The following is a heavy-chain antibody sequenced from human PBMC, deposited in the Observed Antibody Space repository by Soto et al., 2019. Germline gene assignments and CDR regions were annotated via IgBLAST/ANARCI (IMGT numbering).Heavy chain of an antibody. J-gene: IGHJ6*02. CDR1: GDSISSADYY. Sequence: QVQLQESGPGLVKPSQTLSLTCTVSGDSISSADYYWGWIRQHPEKGLEWIGYIYNTGSTYYNPSLKSRATMSVDTSKNQFSLKLSSMTAADTAVYYCARDATMVRGHSRWYYGLDVWGQGTTVTVSS. D-gene: IGHD3-10*01. CDR2: IYNTGST. V-gene: IGHV4-31*03. CDR3: ARDATMVRGHSRWYYGLDV.